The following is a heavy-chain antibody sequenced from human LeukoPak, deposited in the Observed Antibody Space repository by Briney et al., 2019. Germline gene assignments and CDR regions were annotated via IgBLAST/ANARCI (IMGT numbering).Heavy chain of an antibody. J-gene: IGHJ4*02. Sequence: GGSLRLSCSASGFTFSDYPMHWVRQAPGKGLEWVSIIYSGGSTSYADSVKGRFTISRDNSKNTLYLQMNSLRTEDTAVYYCARGGSYFDISGYYFYWGQGTLVTVSS. CDR1: GFTFSDYP. D-gene: IGHD3-22*01. V-gene: IGHV3-66*01. CDR2: IYSGGST. CDR3: ARGGSYFDISGYYFY.